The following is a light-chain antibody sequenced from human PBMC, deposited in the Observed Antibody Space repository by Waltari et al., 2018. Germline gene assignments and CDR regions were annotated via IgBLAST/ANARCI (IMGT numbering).Light chain of an antibody. CDR1: SSDVGGYNY. Sequence: QSALTQPPSASGSPGQSVTISCTGTSSDVGGYNYVYWYQQHPGKAPKPMICKFSKRPPGVPVGFSCSESGNTASLTVSGLQAEDEADYYCSSYAGNDNFEVFGGGTKLTVL. CDR2: KFS. CDR3: SSYAGNDNFEV. J-gene: IGLJ3*02. V-gene: IGLV2-8*01.